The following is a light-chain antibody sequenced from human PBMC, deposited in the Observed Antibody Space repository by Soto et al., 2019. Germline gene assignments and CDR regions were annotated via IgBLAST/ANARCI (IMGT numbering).Light chain of an antibody. Sequence: DIQMTQSPSSLSASVGDRVTITCRASQAIRNSLAWYQQKPGKVPSLLIYAASTLKPGVPSRFSGSGSGTDFTLLISSLQPEDFATYYCQKYFSAPLTFGPGTKLGIK. V-gene: IGKV1-27*01. CDR1: QAIRNS. J-gene: IGKJ3*01. CDR3: QKYFSAPLT. CDR2: AAS.